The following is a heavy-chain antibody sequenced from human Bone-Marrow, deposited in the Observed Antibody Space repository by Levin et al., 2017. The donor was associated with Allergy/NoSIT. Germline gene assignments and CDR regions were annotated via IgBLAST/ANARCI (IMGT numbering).Heavy chain of an antibody. CDR2: INTHTGET. CDR1: GYSFTAYY. Sequence: KAGESLKISCKASGYSFTAYYIHWVRQVPGRGPEWMGWINTHTGETHYGQKFQGTVTMTRDTSIRTAYMELRSLTSDDTAVYYCARGYFDILTGYYPDGADVWGQGTTVIVSS. J-gene: IGHJ6*02. V-gene: IGHV1-2*02. CDR3: ARGYFDILTGYYPDGADV. D-gene: IGHD3-9*01.